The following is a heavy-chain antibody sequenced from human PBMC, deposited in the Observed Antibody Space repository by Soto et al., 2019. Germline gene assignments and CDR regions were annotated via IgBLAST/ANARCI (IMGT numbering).Heavy chain of an antibody. V-gene: IGHV4-34*01. CDR2: INHSGST. CDR1: GGSFSGYY. D-gene: IGHD4-4*01. CDR3: ATHDYSNDEFSRSNWFDP. Sequence: SETLSLTCAVYGGSFSGYYWSWVRQPPLKGLEWIGEINHSGSTNYNPSLKSRVTISVDTSKNQFSLKLSSVTAADTAVYYCATHDYSNDEFSRSNWFDPWGQGTIVTFSS. J-gene: IGHJ5*02.